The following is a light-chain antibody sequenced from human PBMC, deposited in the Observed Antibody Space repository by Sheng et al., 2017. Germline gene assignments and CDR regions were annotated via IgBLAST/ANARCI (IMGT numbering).Light chain of an antibody. J-gene: IGKJ1*01. CDR2: DAS. Sequence: EIVLTQSPATLSLSPGDSATLSCRASQSVGSYLAWYQHKPGLAPRLLIYDASSRATGIPDRFSGSGSGTDFTLTISRLEPEDFAVYYCQQYGSSLRTFGQGTKVEIK. CDR1: QSVGSY. V-gene: IGKV3D-20*01. CDR3: QQYGSSLRT.